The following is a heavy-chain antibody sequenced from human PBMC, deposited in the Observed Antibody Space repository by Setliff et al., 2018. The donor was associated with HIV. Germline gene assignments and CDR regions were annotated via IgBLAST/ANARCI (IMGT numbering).Heavy chain of an antibody. D-gene: IGHD1-26*01. V-gene: IGHV3-74*01. Sequence: GGSLRLSCAASGFTFSNYGMHWVRQAPGKGLVWVSRINSDGSSTSYADSVKGRFTISRDNAKNTLYLQMNSLRAEDTAVYYCARDRGSYYGFDYWGQGTLVTVSS. J-gene: IGHJ4*02. CDR2: INSDGSST. CDR1: GFTFSNYG. CDR3: ARDRGSYYGFDY.